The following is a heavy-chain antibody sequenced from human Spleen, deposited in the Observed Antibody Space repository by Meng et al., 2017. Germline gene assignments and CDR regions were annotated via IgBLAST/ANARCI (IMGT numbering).Heavy chain of an antibody. J-gene: IGHJ3*02. Sequence: GGSLRLSCAASGFTVSSNYMSWVRQAPGKGLEWVSVIYSGGSTYYADSVKGRFTISRHNSRNTLDLQMNNLRAEDTALYYCARVAASSGYPDAFDIWGQGTRVTVSS. CDR2: IYSGGST. V-gene: IGHV3-53*04. CDR3: ARVAASSGYPDAFDI. D-gene: IGHD3-22*01. CDR1: GFTVSSNY.